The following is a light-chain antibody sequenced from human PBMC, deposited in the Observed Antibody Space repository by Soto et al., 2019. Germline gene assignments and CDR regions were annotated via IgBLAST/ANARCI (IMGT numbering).Light chain of an antibody. CDR1: QNINFY. Sequence: DIQMTQSPSSLSASVGERVTITCRASQNINFYLNWYQQKPGKAPELLIYGASSLQSGVPSRFSGSASGTDFSLTVSSLQTEDSATYFCQQTYTPPWTFGQGTKVEIK. V-gene: IGKV1-39*01. CDR2: GAS. J-gene: IGKJ1*01. CDR3: QQTYTPPWT.